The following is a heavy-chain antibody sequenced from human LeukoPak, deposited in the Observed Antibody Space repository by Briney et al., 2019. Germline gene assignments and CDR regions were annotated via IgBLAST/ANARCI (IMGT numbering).Heavy chain of an antibody. CDR1: GGSVSSGSYY. J-gene: IGHJ3*02. CDR2: IYYSGST. V-gene: IGHV4-61*01. D-gene: IGHD6-13*01. CDR3: ALDSSGWSDDSFDI. Sequence: PSETLSHTCTVSGGSVSSGSYYWSWIRQPPGKGLEWIGYIYYSGSTKYNPSLKSRVTMSIDTSKNQFSLNLKSVTAADTAVYYCALDSSGWSDDSFDIWGDGTMVTVSS.